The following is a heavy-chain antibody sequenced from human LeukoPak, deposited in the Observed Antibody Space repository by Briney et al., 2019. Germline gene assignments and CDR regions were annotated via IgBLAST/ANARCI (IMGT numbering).Heavy chain of an antibody. CDR1: GFTFSSHA. CDR2: ISGSGGST. J-gene: IGHJ4*02. V-gene: IGHV3-23*01. CDR3: AKTYDFWSGSYYYFDY. D-gene: IGHD3-3*01. Sequence: GGSLRLSCAASGFTFSSHAMSWVRQAPGKGLEWVSAISGSGGSTYYADSVKGRFTISRDNSKNTLYLQMNSLRAEDTAVYYCAKTYDFWSGSYYYFDYWGQGTLVTVSS.